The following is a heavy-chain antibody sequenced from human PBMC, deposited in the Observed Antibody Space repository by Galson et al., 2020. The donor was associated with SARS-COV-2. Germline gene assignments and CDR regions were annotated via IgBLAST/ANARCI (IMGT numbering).Heavy chain of an antibody. V-gene: IGHV3-13*01. Sequence: GGSLRLSCAASGFTFSSYDMHWVRQATGKGLEWVSAIGTAGDTYYPGSVKGRFTISRENAKNSLYLQMNSLRAGDTAVYYCARAVTITMGRGVSMDYWFDPWGQGTLVTVSS. J-gene: IGHJ5*02. CDR3: ARAVTITMGRGVSMDYWFDP. D-gene: IGHD3-10*01. CDR2: IGTAGDT. CDR1: GFTFSSYD.